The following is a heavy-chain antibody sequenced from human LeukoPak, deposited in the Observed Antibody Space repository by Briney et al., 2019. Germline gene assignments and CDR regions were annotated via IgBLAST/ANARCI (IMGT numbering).Heavy chain of an antibody. D-gene: IGHD2-15*01. CDR3: ARDSGIVVVVAATSGGDY. J-gene: IGHJ4*02. Sequence: ASVKVSCKASGYTFTSYGISWVRQAPEQGLEWMGWISAYNGNTNYAQKLQGRVTMTTDTSTSTAYMELRSLRSDDTAVYYCARDSGIVVVVAATSGGDYWGQGTLVTVSS. CDR1: GYTFTSYG. V-gene: IGHV1-18*01. CDR2: ISAYNGNT.